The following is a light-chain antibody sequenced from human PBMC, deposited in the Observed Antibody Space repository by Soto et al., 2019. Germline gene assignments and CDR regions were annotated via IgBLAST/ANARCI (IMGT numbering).Light chain of an antibody. CDR1: KLADKS. V-gene: IGLV3-21*02. Sequence: SYELTQAPSVSVAPGQRARITCAGNKLADKSVHWYQQKPGQAPGLVVYDDRDRPSGVPERFSGTNSDNVAALTIFRVEAGDEADYFCQVWESDSDHWVFGGGTKLTVL. J-gene: IGLJ3*02. CDR2: DDR. CDR3: QVWESDSDHWV.